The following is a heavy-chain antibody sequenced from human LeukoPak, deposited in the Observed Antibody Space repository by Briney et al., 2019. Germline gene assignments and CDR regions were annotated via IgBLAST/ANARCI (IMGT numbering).Heavy chain of an antibody. CDR3: ARVSLGALLRDIVVVVSGPPPTPELDY. CDR1: GGSISSYY. V-gene: IGHV4-4*07. J-gene: IGHJ4*02. D-gene: IGHD2-15*01. CDR2: IYTSGST. Sequence: SETLSLTCTVSGGSISSYYWSWIRQPAGKGLEWIGRIYTSGSTNYNPSLKSRVTMSVDTSRNQFSLKLSSVTAADTAVYYCARVSLGALLRDIVVVVSGPPPTPELDYWGQGTLVTVSS.